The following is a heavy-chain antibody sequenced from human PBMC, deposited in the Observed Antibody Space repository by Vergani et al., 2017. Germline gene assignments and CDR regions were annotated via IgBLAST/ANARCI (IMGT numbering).Heavy chain of an antibody. CDR1: GFTFSSYA. CDR2: ISGSGGST. Sequence: EVQLLESGGGLVQPGGSLRLSCAASGFTFSSYAMSWVRQAPGKGLEWVSAISGSGGSTYYADSVKGRFTISRDNSKNTLYLQMNSLRAEAAAVYYCAKETAYDSSGSPSDYWGQGTLVTVSS. D-gene: IGHD3-22*01. V-gene: IGHV3-23*01. CDR3: AKETAYDSSGSPSDY. J-gene: IGHJ4*02.